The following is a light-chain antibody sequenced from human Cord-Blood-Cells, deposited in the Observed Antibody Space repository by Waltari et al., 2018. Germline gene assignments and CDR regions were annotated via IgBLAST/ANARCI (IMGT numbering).Light chain of an antibody. Sequence: EIVLTQSPATLSLSPGERATLSCRANQSVSSSYLAWYQQKPGQAPRLLIYGASSRATGIPDRFSGSGSGTDFTLTISRLEPEDFAVYYCQQYGSSPFGQGTKLEIK. V-gene: IGKV3-20*01. J-gene: IGKJ2*01. CDR3: QQYGSSP. CDR1: QSVSSSY. CDR2: GAS.